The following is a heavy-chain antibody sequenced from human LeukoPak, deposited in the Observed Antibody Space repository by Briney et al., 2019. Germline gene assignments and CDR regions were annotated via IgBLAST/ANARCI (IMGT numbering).Heavy chain of an antibody. Sequence: PGGSLRLSYAASGFTFSSYAMRWVRQAPGKGLEWVSTISGSGGSTYYADSVKGRFTISRDNSKNTLYVQMNSLRAEDTAVYYCAKDPSQYDNEGDYFDYWGQGTLVTVSS. CDR1: GFTFSSYA. V-gene: IGHV3-23*01. CDR2: ISGSGGST. J-gene: IGHJ4*02. D-gene: IGHD2/OR15-2a*01. CDR3: AKDPSQYDNEGDYFDY.